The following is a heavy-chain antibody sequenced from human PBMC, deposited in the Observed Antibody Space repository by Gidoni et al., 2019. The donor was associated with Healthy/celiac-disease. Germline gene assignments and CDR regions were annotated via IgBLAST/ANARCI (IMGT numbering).Heavy chain of an antibody. J-gene: IGHJ3*02. V-gene: IGHV4-34*01. Sequence: QVQLQQWGAGLLKPSETLSLTCAVYGGSFSGNYWSWIRQPPGKGLEWIGEVNHRGSTNYNPSLKSRVTISADTSKSQFSLRLTSVTAADTAVYYCARVSNEGNDGDAFNIWGQGTMVTVSS. D-gene: IGHD1-1*01. CDR1: GGSFSGNY. CDR3: ARVSNEGNDGDAFNI. CDR2: VNHRGST.